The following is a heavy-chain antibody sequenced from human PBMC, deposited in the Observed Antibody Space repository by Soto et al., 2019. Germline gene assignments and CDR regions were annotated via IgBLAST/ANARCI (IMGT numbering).Heavy chain of an antibody. V-gene: IGHV3-30*18. D-gene: IGHD3-16*02. Sequence: QVQLVESGGGVVQPGRSLRLSCAASGFTFSSYGMHWVRQAPGKGLELVAVISYDGSNKYYADSVKGRFTISRDNSKNRLYLQMNSLRAEDTAVYYCAKDRTVDDYVWGSYRVFDYWGQGTLVTVSS. J-gene: IGHJ4*02. CDR1: GFTFSSYG. CDR3: AKDRTVDDYVWGSYRVFDY. CDR2: ISYDGSNK.